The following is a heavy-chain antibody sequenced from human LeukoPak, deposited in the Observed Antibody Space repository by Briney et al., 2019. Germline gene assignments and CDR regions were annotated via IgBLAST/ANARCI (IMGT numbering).Heavy chain of an antibody. D-gene: IGHD6-6*01. J-gene: IGHJ4*02. V-gene: IGHV1-3*01. Sequence: GASVKVSCKASGYTFTSYAMHWVRQAPGQRLEWMGWINAGNGNTKYSQKFQGRVTITRDTSTSTVYMELSSLRSEDTAVYYCARGGVSSSSVLDYWGQGTLVTVSS. CDR1: GYTFTSYA. CDR2: INAGNGNT. CDR3: ARGGVSSSSVLDY.